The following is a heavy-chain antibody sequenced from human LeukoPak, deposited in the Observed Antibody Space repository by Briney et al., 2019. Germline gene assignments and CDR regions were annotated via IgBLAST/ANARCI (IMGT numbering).Heavy chain of an antibody. Sequence: WASVKVSCKASGYTFTSYYMHWVRQAPGQGLEWMGIINPSGGSTSYAQKFQGRVTITRNTSISTAYMELSSLRSEDTAVYYCARSPQERPDAFDIWGQGTMVTVSS. CDR3: ARSPQERPDAFDI. V-gene: IGHV1-46*01. CDR2: INPSGGST. CDR1: GYTFTSYY. J-gene: IGHJ3*02. D-gene: IGHD1-1*01.